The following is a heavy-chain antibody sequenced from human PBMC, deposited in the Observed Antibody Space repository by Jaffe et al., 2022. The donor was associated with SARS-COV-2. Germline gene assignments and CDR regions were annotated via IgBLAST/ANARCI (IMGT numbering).Heavy chain of an antibody. CDR1: GYTFTSYY. V-gene: IGHV1-46*01. CDR2: INPSGGST. D-gene: IGHD2-2*01. Sequence: QVQLVQSGAEVKKPGASVKVSCKASGYTFTSYYMHWVRQAPGQGLEWMGIINPSGGSTSYAQKFQGRVTMTRDTSTSTVYMELSSLRSEDTAVYYCASSVVPAAAFDYWGQGTLVTVSS. CDR3: ASSVVPAAAFDY. J-gene: IGHJ4*02.